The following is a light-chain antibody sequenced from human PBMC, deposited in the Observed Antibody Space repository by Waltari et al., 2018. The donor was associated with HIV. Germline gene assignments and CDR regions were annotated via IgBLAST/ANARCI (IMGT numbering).Light chain of an antibody. CDR1: TSNIANNY. J-gene: IGLJ2*01. Sequence: QSVLTQPPSVSAAPGQKVTMSCSGGTSNIANNYVSWYQQLPGTAPKVLIYESNKRPSGIPDRFSGSKSGTSATLGITGLQTGDEADYYCGTWDNSLSGVVFGGGTKLTVL. CDR3: GTWDNSLSGVV. V-gene: IGLV1-51*02. CDR2: ESN.